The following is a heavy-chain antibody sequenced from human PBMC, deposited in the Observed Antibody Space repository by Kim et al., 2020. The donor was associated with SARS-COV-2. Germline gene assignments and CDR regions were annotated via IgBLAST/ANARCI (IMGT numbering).Heavy chain of an antibody. V-gene: IGHV2-70*01. J-gene: IGHJ4*02. CDR3: ARIGGSSWYLDY. D-gene: IGHD6-13*01. Sequence: YYSTSLKTRLTISKDTSKNQVVLTMTNMDPVDTATYYCARIGGSSWYLDYWGQGTLVTVSS.